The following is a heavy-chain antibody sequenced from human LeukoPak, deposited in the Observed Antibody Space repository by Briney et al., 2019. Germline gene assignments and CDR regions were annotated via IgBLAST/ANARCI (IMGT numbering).Heavy chain of an antibody. V-gene: IGHV4-34*01. J-gene: IGHJ4*02. D-gene: IGHD1-1*01. CDR2: INHSGST. CDR3: ARVIQLGSGRVL. Sequence: SETLSLTCAVYGGSFSGYYWSWIRQPPGKGLEWIGEINHSGSTNYNPSLKSRVTISVDTSKNQFSLKLSSVTAADTAVYYCARVIQLGSGRVLWGQGTLVTVSS. CDR1: GGSFSGYY.